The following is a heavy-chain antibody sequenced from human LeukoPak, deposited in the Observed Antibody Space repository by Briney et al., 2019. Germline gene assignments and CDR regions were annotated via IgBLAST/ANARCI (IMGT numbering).Heavy chain of an antibody. CDR3: ARGRYGGYFDC. D-gene: IGHD4-23*01. J-gene: IGHJ4*02. Sequence: SETLSLTCTVSGGSITSDYWSWIRQPPGKGLEWIGYIENSGRTEYNPSLMSRITISVDTSKIQFSLMLSPVTAADTAVYYCARGRYGGYFDCWGQGTLVTVSS. CDR1: GGSITSDY. CDR2: IENSGRT. V-gene: IGHV4-59*01.